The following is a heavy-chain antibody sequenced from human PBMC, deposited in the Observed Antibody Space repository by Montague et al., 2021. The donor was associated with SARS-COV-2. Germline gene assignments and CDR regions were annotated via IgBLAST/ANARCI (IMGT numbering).Heavy chain of an antibody. CDR1: GGSVSSSPYY. Sequence: SETLSLTCTVSGGSVSSSPYYWGWIRQPPGRGLEWVGSISYSGRTXFXXXXKXRLTVSVDSSKNQFSLRLSSVTAADTAVYYCASSYYYGSGTYVYNYYMDVWGKGTTVTVSS. J-gene: IGHJ6*03. V-gene: IGHV4-39*01. CDR3: ASSYYYGSGTYVYNYYMDV. D-gene: IGHD3-10*01. CDR2: ISYSGRT.